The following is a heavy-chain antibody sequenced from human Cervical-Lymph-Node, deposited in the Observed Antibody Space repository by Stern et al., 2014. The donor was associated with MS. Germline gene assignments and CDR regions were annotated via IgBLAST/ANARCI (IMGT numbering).Heavy chain of an antibody. CDR2: SSAYNGNT. CDR1: GYTFTSYG. CDR3: ARDLPPHYDILTGYYDY. Sequence: VPLVESGTEVKKPGASVKVSCKASGYTFTSYGISWVRKTPGKGLTWMGWSSAYNGNTNYAQKLQGRVTMTTDTSTSTAYMELRSLRSDDTAVYYCARDLPPHYDILTGYYDYWGQGTLVTVSS. D-gene: IGHD3-9*01. J-gene: IGHJ4*02. V-gene: IGHV1-18*04.